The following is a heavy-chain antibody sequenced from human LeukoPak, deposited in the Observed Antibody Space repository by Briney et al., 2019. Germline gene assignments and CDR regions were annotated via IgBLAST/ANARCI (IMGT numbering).Heavy chain of an antibody. CDR3: ARPQPDYDSSGYYHGAAFDI. V-gene: IGHV5-10-1*01. J-gene: IGHJ3*02. D-gene: IGHD3-22*01. Sequence: GESLRISCKGSGYSFTSYWITWVRQMPGKGLEWMGRIDPSDSYTNYSPSFQGHVTISTDKSISTAYLRWSSLKASDTAMYYCARPQPDYDSSGYYHGAAFDIWGQGTMVTVSS. CDR2: IDPSDSYT. CDR1: GYSFTSYW.